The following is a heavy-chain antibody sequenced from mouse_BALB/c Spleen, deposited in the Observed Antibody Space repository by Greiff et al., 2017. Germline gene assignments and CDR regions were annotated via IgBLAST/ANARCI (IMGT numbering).Heavy chain of an antibody. CDR2: INPYNDGT. Sequence: EVQRVESGPELVKPGASVKMSCKASGYTFTSYVMHWVKQKPGQGLEWIGYINPYNDGTKYNEKFKGKATLTSDKSSSTAYMELSSLTSEDSAVYYCARSPITTATWFAYWGQGTLVTVSA. J-gene: IGHJ3*01. CDR1: GYTFTSYV. D-gene: IGHD1-2*01. CDR3: ARSPITTATWFAY. V-gene: IGHV1-14*01.